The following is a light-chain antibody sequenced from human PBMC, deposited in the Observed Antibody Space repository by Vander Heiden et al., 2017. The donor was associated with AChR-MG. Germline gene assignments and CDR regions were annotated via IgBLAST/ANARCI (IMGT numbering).Light chain of an antibody. Sequence: QSALTQPASVSGSPVQSITISCTGTSSDVGDYDSGSWYQQHPGKAPKLMIYDVSDRPAGISNRVSGSKSGNTASLTISGLQAEDEADYYCSAYASTNTVVFGGGTKLTVL. CDR1: SSDVGDYDS. CDR3: SAYASTNTVV. J-gene: IGLJ2*01. CDR2: DVS. V-gene: IGLV2-14*03.